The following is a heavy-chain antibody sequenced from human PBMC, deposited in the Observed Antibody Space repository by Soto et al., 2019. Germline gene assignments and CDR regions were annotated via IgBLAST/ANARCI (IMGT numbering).Heavy chain of an antibody. J-gene: IGHJ4*02. CDR2: ISGSGDSP. V-gene: IGHV3-23*01. CDR3: AKARCSTTNCYVPDY. Sequence: GGSLRLSCVASGFTFSTYTMSWVRQAPGKGLEWVSVISGSGDSPSYADSVQGRFSISRDNPKNTLYLQMNSLRGEDTAMYYCAKARCSTTNCYVPDYWGQGTLVTVSS. CDR1: GFTFSTYT. D-gene: IGHD2-2*01.